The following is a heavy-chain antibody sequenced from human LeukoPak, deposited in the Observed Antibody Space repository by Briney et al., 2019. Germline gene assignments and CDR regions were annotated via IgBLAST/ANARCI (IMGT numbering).Heavy chain of an antibody. J-gene: IGHJ6*03. D-gene: IGHD5-24*01. CDR2: ISDYNGNT. CDR1: RYTFTRYG. CDR3: ARGTIGHYYHMDV. V-gene: IGHV1-18*01. Sequence: ASVKVSCKASRYTFTRYGISWVRQAPGQGLEWMGWISDYNGNTNYAQKLQGRVTMTTDTSTSSAYMELRSLRSDDTAVYYCARGTIGHYYHMDVWGKGTTVTVSS.